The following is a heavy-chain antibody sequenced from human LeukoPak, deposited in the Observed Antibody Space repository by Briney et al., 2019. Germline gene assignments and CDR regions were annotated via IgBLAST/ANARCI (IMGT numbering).Heavy chain of an antibody. V-gene: IGHV3-48*03. Sequence: PGGSLRLSCAASGFTFSRYEMNWVRQAPGKGLEWVSYISRSGDTICFADSVKGRFTISRDNAKNSLYLQMSSLRAEDTAVYYCARDYASDYWGQGTLVTVSS. CDR2: ISRSGDTI. CDR1: GFTFSRYE. J-gene: IGHJ4*02. CDR3: ARDYASDY. D-gene: IGHD3-10*01.